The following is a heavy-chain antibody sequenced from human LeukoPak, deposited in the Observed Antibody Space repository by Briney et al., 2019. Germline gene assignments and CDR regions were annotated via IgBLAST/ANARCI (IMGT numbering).Heavy chain of an antibody. J-gene: IGHJ4*02. CDR3: ARGLPYYDSSGYDY. CDR2: INHSGST. D-gene: IGHD3-22*01. CDR1: GGSFSGYY. V-gene: IGHV4-34*01. Sequence: SETLSLTCAVYGGSFSGYYWSWIRQPPGKGLEWIGEINHSGSTNYNPSLKSRVTISVDTSKNQFSLKLSSVTAADTAVYYCARGLPYYDSSGYDYWGQGTLVTVSS.